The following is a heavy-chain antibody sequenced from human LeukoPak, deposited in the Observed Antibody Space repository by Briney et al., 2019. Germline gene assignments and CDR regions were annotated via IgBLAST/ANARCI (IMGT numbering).Heavy chain of an antibody. D-gene: IGHD2-15*01. Sequence: GASVKVSCKXSGYTFTRYYMHWVRQAPGQGLEWMGWTNPNSGGKNYAQKFQGRVIRTRDTSISTAYMELSRLRSDDTAVDYCARVLPYCSGGSCDLGYWGQGTLVTVSS. J-gene: IGHJ4*02. CDR2: TNPNSGGK. CDR1: GYTFTRYY. CDR3: ARVLPYCSGGSCDLGY. V-gene: IGHV1-2*02.